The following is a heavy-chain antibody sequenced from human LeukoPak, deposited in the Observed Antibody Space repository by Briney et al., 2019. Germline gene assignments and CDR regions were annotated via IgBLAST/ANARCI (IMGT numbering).Heavy chain of an antibody. D-gene: IGHD2-21*02. V-gene: IGHV3-23*01. CDR2: IRGSGGGT. Sequence: GGSLRLSCAASGFTFSSYSMSWVRQAPGKGLEWVSVIRGSGGGTYYADSVKGRFTISRDNSKNTVYLQMNSLRAEDTAVYYCVKARMPHCGTDCLESWGQGTLVTVSS. CDR3: VKARMPHCGTDCLES. J-gene: IGHJ4*02. CDR1: GFTFSSYS.